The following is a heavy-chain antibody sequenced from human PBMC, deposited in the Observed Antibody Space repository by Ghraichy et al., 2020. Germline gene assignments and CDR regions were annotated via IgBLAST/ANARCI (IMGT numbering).Heavy chain of an antibody. V-gene: IGHV3-23*01. J-gene: IGHJ6*02. D-gene: IGHD3-16*02. CDR3: AKVITFGGVIVQPNMDV. Sequence: GESLNISCAASGFTFSSYAMSWVRQAPGKGLEWVSAISGSGGSTYYADSVKGRFTISRDNSKNTLYLQMNSLRAEDTAVYYCAKVITFGGVIVQPNMDVWGQGTTVTVSS. CDR2: ISGSGGST. CDR1: GFTFSSYA.